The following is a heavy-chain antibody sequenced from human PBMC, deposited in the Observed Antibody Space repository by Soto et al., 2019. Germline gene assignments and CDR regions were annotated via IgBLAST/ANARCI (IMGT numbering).Heavy chain of an antibody. D-gene: IGHD3-3*01. J-gene: IGHJ4*02. CDR2: MYTSGST. V-gene: IGHV4-4*07. Sequence: SETLSLTCIVSGGSISSYYWSWIRQPAGKGLEWIGRMYTSGSTNYNPSLKSRVTMSVDTSKNQFSLKLSSVTAADTAVYYCARGTSARGYYGYWGQGTLVTVSP. CDR3: ARGTSARGYYGY. CDR1: GGSISSYY.